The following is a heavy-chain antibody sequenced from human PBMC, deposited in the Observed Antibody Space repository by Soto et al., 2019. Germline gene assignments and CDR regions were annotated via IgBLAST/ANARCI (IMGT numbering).Heavy chain of an antibody. CDR2: ISAHTGNT. Sequence: QVQLVQSGAEVKKPGASVKVSCKASGYTFTSYGISWVRQAPGQGLEWMGWISAHTGNTNYAQKLQGGVTMTTDTSTSAAYIELMSLRSDATAAYYSARGESMGDVWGQGTTVTVSS. CDR3: ARGESMGDV. D-gene: IGHD3-16*01. V-gene: IGHV1-18*01. J-gene: IGHJ6*02. CDR1: GYTFTSYG.